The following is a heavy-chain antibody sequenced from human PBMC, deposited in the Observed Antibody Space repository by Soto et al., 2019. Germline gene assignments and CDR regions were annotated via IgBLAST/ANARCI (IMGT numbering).Heavy chain of an antibody. CDR1: GGSISSGGYY. CDR3: ARHRRAYDIFGPNDAFDI. D-gene: IGHD3-9*01. Sequence: SETLSLTCTVSGGSISSGGYYWSWIRQHPGKGLEWIGYIYYSGSTNYNPSLKSRVTISVDTSKNQFSLKLSSVTAADTAVYYCARHRRAYDIFGPNDAFDIWGQGTMVTVSS. CDR2: IYYSGST. V-gene: IGHV4-61*08. J-gene: IGHJ3*02.